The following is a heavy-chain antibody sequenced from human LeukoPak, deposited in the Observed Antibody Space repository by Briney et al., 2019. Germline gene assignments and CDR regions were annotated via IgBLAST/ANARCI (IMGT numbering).Heavy chain of an antibody. CDR2: IIPILGIA. J-gene: IGHJ4*02. V-gene: IGHV1-69*04. CDR3: ARGNEATGKFDY. CDR1: GGTFSSYA. Sequence: SVKVSCKASGGTFSSYAISWVRQAPGQGLEWMGRIIPILGIANYAQKFQGRVTITADKSTSTAYMELSSLRSEDTAVCYCARGNEATGKFDYWGQGTLVTVSS. D-gene: IGHD3-9*01.